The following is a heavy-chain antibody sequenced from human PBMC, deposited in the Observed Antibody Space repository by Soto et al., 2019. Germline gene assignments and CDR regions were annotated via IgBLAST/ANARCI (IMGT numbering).Heavy chain of an antibody. CDR1: GGSISSSNW. Sequence: QVQLQESGPGLVKPSGTLSLTCAVSGGSISSSNWWSWVRQPQGKGLEWIGEIYHSGSTNYNPSLKSRVTISVDKSKNQFSRKLSSVTAADTAVYYCARGGGKWLRSYYYYGMDVWGQGTTVTVSS. D-gene: IGHD5-12*01. CDR3: ARGGGKWLRSYYYYGMDV. CDR2: IYHSGST. J-gene: IGHJ6*02. V-gene: IGHV4-4*02.